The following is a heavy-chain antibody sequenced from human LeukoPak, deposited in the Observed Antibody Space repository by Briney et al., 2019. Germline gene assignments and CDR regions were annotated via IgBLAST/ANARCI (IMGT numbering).Heavy chain of an antibody. J-gene: IGHJ4*02. CDR2: IYHSGST. Sequence: SETLSLTCAVSGGSISSSNWWSWVRQPPGKGLEWIVEIYHSGSTNYNPSLKSRVTISVDKSKNQFSLKLSSVTAADTAVYYCARVFDDLGTSILDYWGQGTLDTVSS. CDR3: ARVFDDLGTSILDY. D-gene: IGHD3-10*02. V-gene: IGHV4-4*02. CDR1: GGSISSSNW.